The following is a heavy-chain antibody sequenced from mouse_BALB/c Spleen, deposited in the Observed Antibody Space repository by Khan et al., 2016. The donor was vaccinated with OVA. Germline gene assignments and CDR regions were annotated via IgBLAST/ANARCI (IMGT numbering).Heavy chain of an antibody. CDR2: FYPGSSDT. D-gene: IGHD2-2*01. Sequence: VQLQQSGTVPARPGASVKMSCKASGYSFTSYWMHWVTQRPGQGLEWIGAFYPGSSDTRYNQMFKDRAKLTAVTSASTVYMELSSLTNEDSAVYYCTRSYGSFYFDYWGQGTTLTGSS. CDR1: GYSFTSYW. V-gene: IGHV1-5*01. CDR3: TRSYGSFYFDY. J-gene: IGHJ2*01.